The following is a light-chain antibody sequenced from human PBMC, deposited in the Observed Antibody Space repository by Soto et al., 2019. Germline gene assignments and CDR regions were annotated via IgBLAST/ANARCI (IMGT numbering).Light chain of an antibody. Sequence: DIQMTQSPSTLSASVGDRVTITCRASQSISSWLAWYQQKPGKAPKLLIYKASSLESGVPSRFSGSGSGTAFTLTLSSLQPDDFTTYYSQQYNSYSTFGQGTKVEIK. CDR2: KAS. CDR1: QSISSW. CDR3: QQYNSYST. V-gene: IGKV1-5*03. J-gene: IGKJ1*01.